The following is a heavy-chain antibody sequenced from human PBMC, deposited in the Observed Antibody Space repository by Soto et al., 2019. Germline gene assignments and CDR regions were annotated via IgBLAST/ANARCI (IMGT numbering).Heavy chain of an antibody. Sequence: ASVKVSCKASGGTFSSYAISWVRQAPGEGLEWMGGIIPIFGTANYAQKFQGRVTITADESTSTAYMELSSLRSEDTAVYYCARSYYDFWSGPTNWFDPWGQGTLVTVSS. CDR1: GGTFSSYA. D-gene: IGHD3-3*01. V-gene: IGHV1-69*13. J-gene: IGHJ5*02. CDR3: ARSYYDFWSGPTNWFDP. CDR2: IIPIFGTA.